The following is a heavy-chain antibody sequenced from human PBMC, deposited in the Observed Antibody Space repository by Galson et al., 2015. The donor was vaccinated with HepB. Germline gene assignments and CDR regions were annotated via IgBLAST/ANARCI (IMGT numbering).Heavy chain of an antibody. CDR3: TKAQGTSTDY. CDR1: GFIFTDHA. J-gene: IGHJ4*02. V-gene: IGHV3-23*01. Sequence: SLRLSCAASGFIFTDHAVRWVRQAPGKGLEWVSSISGSADATYYADSVKGQFTISRDNSKNTVFLQMNRLRAEDTAVYYCTKAQGTSTDYWGQGTLVTVSS. CDR2: ISGSADAT. D-gene: IGHD2-2*01.